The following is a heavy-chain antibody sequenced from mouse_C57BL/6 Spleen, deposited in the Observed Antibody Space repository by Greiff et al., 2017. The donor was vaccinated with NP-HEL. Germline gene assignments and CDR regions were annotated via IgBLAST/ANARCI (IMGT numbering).Heavy chain of an antibody. CDR1: GYTFTDYE. Sequence: VKLVESGAELVRPGASVTLSCKASGYTFTDYEMHWVKQTPVHGLEWIGAIDPETGGTAYNQKFKGKAILTADKSSSTAYMELRSLTSEDSAVYYCSDGYLFAYWGQGTLVTVSA. V-gene: IGHV1-15*01. CDR2: IDPETGGT. D-gene: IGHD2-3*01. CDR3: SDGYLFAY. J-gene: IGHJ3*01.